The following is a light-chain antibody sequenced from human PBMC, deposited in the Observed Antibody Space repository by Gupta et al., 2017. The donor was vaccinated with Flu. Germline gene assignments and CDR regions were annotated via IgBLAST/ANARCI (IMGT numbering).Light chain of an antibody. J-gene: IGLJ3*02. V-gene: IGLV3-9*01. CDR1: NIGSRN. CDR3: QVWDSISASV. Sequence: LGQTARITCERNNIGSRNVHWYQQKPGQAPVLVIYRNNNRPSGIPERFSGSKSGNTATLTISRAQVGDESDYYCQVWDSISASVCGGGTKLTV. CDR2: RNN.